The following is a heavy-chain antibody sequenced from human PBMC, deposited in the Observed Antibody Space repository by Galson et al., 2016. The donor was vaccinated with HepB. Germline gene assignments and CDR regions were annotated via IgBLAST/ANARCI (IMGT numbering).Heavy chain of an antibody. CDR2: ISAIDGRT. CDR3: AKGRLGHFDFDS. J-gene: IGHJ4*02. V-gene: IGHV3-23*01. CDR1: GITFSSHA. D-gene: IGHD2/OR15-2a*01. Sequence: SLRLSCAASGITFSSHAMNWVRQAPGRGLEWVSSISAIDGRTYYADSVKGRFTISRDNSKSTLYLQMNSLGAEDTALYYCAKGRLGHFDFDSWGQGTLVAVS.